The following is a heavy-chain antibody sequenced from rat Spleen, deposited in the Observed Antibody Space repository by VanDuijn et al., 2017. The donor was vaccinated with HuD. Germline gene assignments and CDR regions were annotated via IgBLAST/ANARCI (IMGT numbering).Heavy chain of an antibody. D-gene: IGHD1-9*01. V-gene: IGHV5-7*01. J-gene: IGHJ1*01. CDR3: ARPFGYNGYWYFDF. CDR1: GFTFSDYD. CDR2: INYDGSSI. Sequence: EVQLVESGGGLVQPGGSLKLSCAASGFTFSDYDMSWVRQAPRKSLEWVATINYDGSSIYYRDTVKGRFTISRENAKSTLYLQMDSLRSEDTATYYCARPFGYNGYWYFDFWGPGTMVTVSS.